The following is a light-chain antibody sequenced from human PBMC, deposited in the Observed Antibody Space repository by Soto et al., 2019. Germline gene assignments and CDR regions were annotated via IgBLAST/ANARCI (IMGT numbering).Light chain of an antibody. V-gene: IGLV2-8*01. CDR1: SSDVGGYKY. J-gene: IGLJ1*01. Sequence: QSALTQPPSASGSAGQSVIISCTGSSSDVGGYKYVSWYQQHPGKAPKLMIYEVSKRPSGVPGRFSGSKSGNTASLAVSGLQAEDEADYYCTSYTNSNTYVFGTGTKVTVL. CDR3: TSYTNSNTYV. CDR2: EVS.